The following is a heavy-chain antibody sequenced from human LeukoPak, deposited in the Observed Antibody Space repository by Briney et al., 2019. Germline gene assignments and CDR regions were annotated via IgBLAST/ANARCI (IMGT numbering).Heavy chain of an antibody. CDR1: GGSFSGYY. D-gene: IGHD5-24*01. CDR2: INHSGST. CDR3: ARVTRDGYNSYYFDY. J-gene: IGHJ4*02. Sequence: SETLSLTCAVYGGSFSGYYWSWIRQPPGKGLEWIGEINHSGSTNYNPSLKSRVTISVDTFKNQFSLKLSSVTAADTAVYYCARVTRDGYNSYYFDYWGQGTLVTVSS. V-gene: IGHV4-34*01.